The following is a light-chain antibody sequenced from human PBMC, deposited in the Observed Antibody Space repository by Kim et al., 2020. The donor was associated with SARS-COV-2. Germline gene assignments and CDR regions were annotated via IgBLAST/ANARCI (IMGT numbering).Light chain of an antibody. CDR2: DVS. Sequence: QSALTQPASVSGSPGQSITISCTGTSSDVGGYNYVSWYQQHPGKAPKVMIYDVSNRPSGVSNRFSGPKSGNTASLTISGLQAEDEADYYCSSYTSSNTLVFGGGTKVTVL. CDR1: SSDVGGYNY. V-gene: IGLV2-14*03. J-gene: IGLJ3*02. CDR3: SSYTSSNTLV.